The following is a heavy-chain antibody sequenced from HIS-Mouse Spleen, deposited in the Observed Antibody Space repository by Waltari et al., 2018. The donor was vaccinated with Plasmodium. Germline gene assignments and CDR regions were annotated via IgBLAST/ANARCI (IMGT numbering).Heavy chain of an antibody. CDR3: ARGSAGDAFDI. Sequence: QVQLVQSGAEVTKPGASVKVYCKASGYTFTNYGISWVRQAPVQELEWMGWISPYNGNTHFAQKLQGRVTMTTDTSTSTAYMELRSLRSDDTAVYYCARGSAGDAFDIWGQGTMVTVSS. CDR2: ISPYNGNT. J-gene: IGHJ3*02. V-gene: IGHV1-18*04. CDR1: GYTFTNYG. D-gene: IGHD6-19*01.